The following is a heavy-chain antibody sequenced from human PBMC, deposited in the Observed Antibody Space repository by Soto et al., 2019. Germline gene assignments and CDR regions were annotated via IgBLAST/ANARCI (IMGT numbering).Heavy chain of an antibody. CDR2: ISSSSSYI. J-gene: IGHJ5*02. CDR3: ARDRQRTYNWFDP. CDR1: GFTFSSYS. V-gene: IGHV3-21*01. D-gene: IGHD1-1*01. Sequence: PGGSLRLSCAASGFTFSSYSMNWVRQAPGKGLEWVSSISSSSSYIYYADSVKGRFTISRDNAKNSLYLQMNSLRAEDTAVYYCARDRQRTYNWFDPWGQGTLVTVSS.